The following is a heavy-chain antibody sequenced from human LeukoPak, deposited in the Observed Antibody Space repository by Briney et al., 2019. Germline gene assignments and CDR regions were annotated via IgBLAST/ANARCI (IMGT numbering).Heavy chain of an antibody. Sequence: SETLSLTCNVSGGSISSYYWTWVQQPAGSGLEWIGRINTKGDINYNPSLKSRVTMSVDTSKNQFSLKMTSLTAPDTAVYYCAREWLDLWSGYLQDWGRGTLVTVSS. V-gene: IGHV4-4*07. CDR1: GGSISSYY. CDR2: INTKGDI. J-gene: IGHJ4*02. CDR3: AREWLDLWSGYLQD. D-gene: IGHD3-3*01.